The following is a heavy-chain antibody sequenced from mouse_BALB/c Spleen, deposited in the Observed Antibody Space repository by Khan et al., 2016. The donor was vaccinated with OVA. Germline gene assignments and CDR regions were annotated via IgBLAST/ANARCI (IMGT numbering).Heavy chain of an antibody. Sequence: EVELVESGGDLVKPGGSLKLSCAASGFTFSSYSMSWVRQTPDKRLEWVATISSGGDYTYYPDSVKGRFTISRDHAKNTLYLQMSSLKSEDTAVYYCASHLTGSFAYWGQGTLVTVSA. CDR2: ISSGGDYT. D-gene: IGHD4-1*01. V-gene: IGHV5-6*01. CDR1: GFTFSSYS. J-gene: IGHJ3*01. CDR3: ASHLTGSFAY.